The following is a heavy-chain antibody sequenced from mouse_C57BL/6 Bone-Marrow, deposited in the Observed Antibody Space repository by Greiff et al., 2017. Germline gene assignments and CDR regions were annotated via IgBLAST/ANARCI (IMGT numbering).Heavy chain of an antibody. Sequence: EVQLQQSGAELVRPGASVKLSCTASGFNIKDDYMHWVKQRPEQGLEWLGWIDPENGDTESASKFQGKATITADTSSNTAYLQLSSLTSEDTAVYYCTPSQRFAYWGQGTLVTVSA. V-gene: IGHV14-4*01. CDR2: IDPENGDT. J-gene: IGHJ3*01. CDR3: TPSQRFAY. CDR1: GFNIKDDY.